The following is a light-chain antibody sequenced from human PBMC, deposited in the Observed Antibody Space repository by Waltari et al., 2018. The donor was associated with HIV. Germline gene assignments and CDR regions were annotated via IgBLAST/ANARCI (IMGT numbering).Light chain of an antibody. CDR3: QQYNIRPRGNT. V-gene: IGKV3-15*01. CDR2: GAA. Sequence: DIVMTQSPAILSVSPGERVTLSCRASQGVGSNLAWYQQKVGQGPRLLIYGAATRAAEIPVRFSGSGSGTDFTLTIDSLQSEDFATYYCQQYNIRPRGNTFGQGTKLQIK. CDR1: QGVGSN. J-gene: IGKJ2*01.